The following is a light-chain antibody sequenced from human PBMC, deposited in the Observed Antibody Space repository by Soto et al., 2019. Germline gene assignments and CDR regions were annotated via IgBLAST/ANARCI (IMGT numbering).Light chain of an antibody. CDR2: HAS. J-gene: IGKJ1*01. Sequence: DIQMTQSPSTLSASIGDRVTITCRASQTINNWLAWYQQKPGKAPNLLIYHASNLETGVPSRYSGSAFGTECTLIMSSLQPDDFATECCQYYSSYPWAFGQESMV. CDR3: QYYSSYPWA. CDR1: QTINNW. V-gene: IGKV1-5*01.